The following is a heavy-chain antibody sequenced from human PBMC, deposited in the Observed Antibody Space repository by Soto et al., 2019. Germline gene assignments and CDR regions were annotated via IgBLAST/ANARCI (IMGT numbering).Heavy chain of an antibody. J-gene: IGHJ6*02. CDR2: ISASGGST. CDR3: AREETYYYYYGMDV. Sequence: GGSLRLSCAASGFTFSSYAMNWVRQAPGKGLEWVSGISASGGSTFHADSVKGRFSISRDNSKNTLYLQMSSLRAEDTAIYYCAREETYYYYYGMDVWGQGTTVTVSS. CDR1: GFTFSSYA. V-gene: IGHV3-23*01.